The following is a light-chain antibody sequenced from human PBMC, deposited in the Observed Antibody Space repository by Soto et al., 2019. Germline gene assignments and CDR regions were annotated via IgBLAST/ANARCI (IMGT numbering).Light chain of an antibody. CDR1: QSVSSY. J-gene: IGKJ4*01. Sequence: TLSLSPGERATLSCRASQSVSSYLAWYQQKPGQAPRLLIYDASNRATGIPARFSGSGSGTDFTLTISSLQPEDLAVYYCRQRSNWPLTFGGGTKVDIK. V-gene: IGKV3-11*01. CDR3: RQRSNWPLT. CDR2: DAS.